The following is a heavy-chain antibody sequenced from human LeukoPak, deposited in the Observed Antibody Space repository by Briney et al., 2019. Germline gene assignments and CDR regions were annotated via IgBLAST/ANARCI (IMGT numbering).Heavy chain of an antibody. Sequence: ASVKVSCKAFGYSFTGYHLHWVRQAPRQGLEWMGWVNPKTGGKNYARKFQGRVTMTRDTSINTVNMELSRLTSDDTAVYYCAREFSSKLEWLAYVTGDDAFDVWGQGTMITVS. V-gene: IGHV1-2*02. CDR2: VNPKTGGK. D-gene: IGHD3-3*01. CDR3: AREFSSKLEWLAYVTGDDAFDV. CDR1: GYSFTGYH. J-gene: IGHJ3*01.